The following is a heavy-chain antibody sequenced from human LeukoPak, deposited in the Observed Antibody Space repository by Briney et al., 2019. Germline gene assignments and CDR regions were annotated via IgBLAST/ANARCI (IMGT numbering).Heavy chain of an antibody. J-gene: IGHJ4*02. CDR1: GGSFSGYY. CDR2: INHSGST. V-gene: IGHV4-34*01. D-gene: IGHD3-9*01. Sequence: SETLPLTCAVYGGSFSGYYWSWIRQPPGKGLEWIGEINHSGSTNYNPSLKSRVTISVDTSKNQFSLKLSSVTAADTAVYYCARGRYFDWLLSYYFDYWGQGTPVTVSS. CDR3: ARGRYFDWLLSYYFDY.